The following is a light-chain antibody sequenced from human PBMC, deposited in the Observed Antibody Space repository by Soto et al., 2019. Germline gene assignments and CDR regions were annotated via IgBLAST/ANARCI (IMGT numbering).Light chain of an antibody. J-gene: IGKJ2*01. CDR3: KKYGNSTYT. CDR2: GIS. CDR1: QSVPGTY. Sequence: EILWTQSPGTLSLSPGETATLSCRASQSVPGTYLAWYIQTTGQAPRILIYGISKRATGVQDRFSGSGSGTDFSLNISRLQNEEFAVYYCKKYGNSTYTFGQGTKVDI. V-gene: IGKV3-20*01.